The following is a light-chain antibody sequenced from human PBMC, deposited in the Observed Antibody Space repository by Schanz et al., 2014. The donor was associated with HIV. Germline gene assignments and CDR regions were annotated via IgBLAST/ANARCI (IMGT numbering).Light chain of an antibody. Sequence: QSALTQPASVSGSPGQSISISCTGTSGDVGSYNYVSWYQQHPGKAPKLMIYDVSNRPSGVSSRFSGSKSGNTASLTISGLQAEDEADYYCCSYAGSYTWVFGGGTKLTVL. CDR3: CSYAGSYTWV. CDR2: DVS. J-gene: IGLJ3*02. V-gene: IGLV2-14*03. CDR1: SGDVGSYNY.